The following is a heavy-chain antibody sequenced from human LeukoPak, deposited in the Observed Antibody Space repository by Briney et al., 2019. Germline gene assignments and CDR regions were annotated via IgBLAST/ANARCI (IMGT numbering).Heavy chain of an antibody. CDR3: AKGSHSSGWYYFDY. CDR2: ISGSGGST. Sequence: PGRSLRLSCAASGFTFDDYAMHWVRQAPGKGLEWVSAISGSGGSTYYADSVKGRFTISRDNSKNTLYLQMNSLRAEDTAVYYCAKGSHSSGWYYFDYWGQGTLVTVSS. CDR1: GFTFDDYA. V-gene: IGHV3-23*01. J-gene: IGHJ4*02. D-gene: IGHD6-19*01.